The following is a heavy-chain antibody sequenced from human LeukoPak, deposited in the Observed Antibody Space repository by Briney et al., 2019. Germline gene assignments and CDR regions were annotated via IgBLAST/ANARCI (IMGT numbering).Heavy chain of an antibody. D-gene: IGHD3-22*01. CDR2: IYSGGGT. Sequence: QPGGSLRLSRAASGFTVSSNYMSWVRQAPGKGLEWVSVIYSGGGTYYADSVKGRFTISRDDSKNTLYLQMNSLRAEDTAVYYCGRENHYYDSSGYYFKIDYWGQGTLVTVSS. CDR1: GFTVSSNY. V-gene: IGHV3-53*01. J-gene: IGHJ4*02. CDR3: GRENHYYDSSGYYFKIDY.